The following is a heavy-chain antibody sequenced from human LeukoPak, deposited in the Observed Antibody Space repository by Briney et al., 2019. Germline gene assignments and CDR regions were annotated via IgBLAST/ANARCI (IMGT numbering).Heavy chain of an antibody. J-gene: IGHJ6*02. CDR2: INSDGSST. D-gene: IGHD2-15*01. CDR1: GFTFSSYW. Sequence: GGSLRLSCAASGFTFSSYWMHWVRQAPGKGLVWVSRINSDGSSTNYADSVKGRFTISRDNAKNTLYLQMNSLRVEDTAVYYRARVGHCRGGSCYYYYVLDVWGQGTTVTVSS. CDR3: ARVGHCRGGSCYYYYVLDV. V-gene: IGHV3-74*01.